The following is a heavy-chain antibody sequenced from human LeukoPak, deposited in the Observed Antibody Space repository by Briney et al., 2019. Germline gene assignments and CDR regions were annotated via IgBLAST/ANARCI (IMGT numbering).Heavy chain of an antibody. CDR3: AKCGSRLDWFDP. D-gene: IGHD2-15*01. CDR2: ISGSGGST. CDR1: GFTLSSDW. J-gene: IGHJ5*02. V-gene: IGHV3-23*01. Sequence: GGSLRLSCVVSGFTLSSDWMSWVRQAPGKGLEWVSAISGSGGSTYYADSVKGRFTISRDNSKNTLYLQMNSLRAEDTAVYYCAKCGSRLDWFDPWGQGTLVTVSS.